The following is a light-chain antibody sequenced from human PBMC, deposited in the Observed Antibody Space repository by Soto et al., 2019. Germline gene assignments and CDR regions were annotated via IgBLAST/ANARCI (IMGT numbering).Light chain of an antibody. CDR1: QSGLSTSNNRDY. J-gene: IGKJ4*01. Sequence: DIVMTQSPHSLAVSLGERATINCKSSQSGLSTSNNRDYLAWYQQKPGQPPKLLINWASTRLSGVPDRFSGSGSGTAFTLTISSLQVDDAAVYYCQHYLDIPLTFGGGNRVELK. V-gene: IGKV4-1*01. CDR3: QHYLDIPLT. CDR2: WAS.